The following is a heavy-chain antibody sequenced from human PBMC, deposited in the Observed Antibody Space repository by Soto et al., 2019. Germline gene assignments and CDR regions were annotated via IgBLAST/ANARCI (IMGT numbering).Heavy chain of an antibody. D-gene: IGHD6-13*01. V-gene: IGHV6-1*01. CDR3: ARATGYSSSWSQNWFDP. Sequence: SQTLSLTCAISGDSVSSNSAAWNWIRQSPSRGLEWLGRTYYRSKWYNDYAVSVKSRITINPDTSKNQFSLQPNSVTPEDTAVYYCARATGYSSSWSQNWFDPWGQGTLVTVSS. J-gene: IGHJ5*02. CDR1: GDSVSSNSAA. CDR2: TYYRSKWYN.